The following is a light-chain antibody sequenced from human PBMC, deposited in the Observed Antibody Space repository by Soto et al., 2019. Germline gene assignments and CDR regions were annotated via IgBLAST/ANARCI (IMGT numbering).Light chain of an antibody. V-gene: IGKV1-9*01. CDR3: QQLNSYPLT. CDR2: AAS. J-gene: IGKJ4*01. CDR1: QGISSY. Sequence: IQLTQSPSSLSASVGDRVTITCRASQGISSYLAWYQQKPGKAPKLLIYAASTLQSGVPSRFSGSGSGTDFTLTISSLKPEDFATYYCQQLNSYPLTFGGGTKVEIK.